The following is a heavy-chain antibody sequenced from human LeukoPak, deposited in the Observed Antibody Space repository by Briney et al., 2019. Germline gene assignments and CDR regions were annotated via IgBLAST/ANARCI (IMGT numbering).Heavy chain of an antibody. D-gene: IGHD6-13*01. V-gene: IGHV3-23*01. CDR1: GFTLSSYA. CDR3: AKQSAGSAAWYSLHYDF. CDR2: VDGGGDGT. Sequence: PGGSLRLSCAASGFTLSSYAMTWVRQAPGGGLEWVSSVDGGGDGTYYADSVKGRFTISRDNSKDTLYLQMNGLRAEDTAVYFCAKQSAGSAAWYSLHYDFWGQGTLVTVSS. J-gene: IGHJ4*02.